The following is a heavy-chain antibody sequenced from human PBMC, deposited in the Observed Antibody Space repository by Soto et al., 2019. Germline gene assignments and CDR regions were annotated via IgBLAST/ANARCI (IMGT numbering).Heavy chain of an antibody. CDR1: GFTFSSYW. CDR3: ARGPTDDGSSWYGTDHYFDY. Sequence: EVQLVESGGGLVQPGGSLRLSCAASGFTFSSYWMSWVRQAPGKGLEWVANIKQDGSEKYYVDSVKGRFTISRDNAKNLLYLQMNSLRAEDTAVYYCARGPTDDGSSWYGTDHYFDYWGQGTLVTVSS. CDR2: IKQDGSEK. D-gene: IGHD6-13*01. J-gene: IGHJ4*02. V-gene: IGHV3-7*03.